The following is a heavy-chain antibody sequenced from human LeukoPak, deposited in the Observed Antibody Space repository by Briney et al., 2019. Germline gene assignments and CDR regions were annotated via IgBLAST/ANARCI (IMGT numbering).Heavy chain of an antibody. J-gene: IGHJ6*03. Sequence: GGPLRLSCAASGFTFSSYNMNWVRQAPGKGLEWVSSISSSSNYIYYADSVNGRFTISRDNSKNTVYLQMNSLRAEDTAVYFCAKEYGYDYNYYYSMDVWGKGTTVTISS. CDR2: ISSSSNYI. D-gene: IGHD1-1*01. CDR3: AKEYGYDYNYYYSMDV. V-gene: IGHV3-21*01. CDR1: GFTFSSYN.